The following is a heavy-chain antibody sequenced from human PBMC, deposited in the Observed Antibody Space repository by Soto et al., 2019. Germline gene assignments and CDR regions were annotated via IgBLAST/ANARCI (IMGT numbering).Heavy chain of an antibody. CDR1: GYTFTSYY. CDR2: INPSGGST. CDR3: ARDQVSPVRRIAAAGTPHAFDI. J-gene: IGHJ3*02. D-gene: IGHD6-13*01. V-gene: IGHV1-46*03. Sequence: ASVKVSCKASGYTFTSYYMHWVRQAPGQGLEWMGIINPSGGSTSYAQKFQGRVTMTRDTSTSTVYMELSSLRSEDTAVYYCARDQVSPVRRIAAAGTPHAFDIWGQGTMVTVSS.